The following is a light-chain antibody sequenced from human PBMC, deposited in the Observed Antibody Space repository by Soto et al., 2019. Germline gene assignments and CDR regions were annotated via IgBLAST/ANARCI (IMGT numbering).Light chain of an antibody. CDR1: NIGTKG. CDR2: DGS. CDR3: QVWDSSSVV. Sequence: SYELTQPPSVSVAPGKTARITCGGNNIGTKGVHWYQQKPGQAPVLVIYDGSDRPSGIPERFSGSNSGNTATLTISRVEAGDEADYYCQVWDSSSVVFGGGTKVTVL. V-gene: IGLV3-21*04. J-gene: IGLJ2*01.